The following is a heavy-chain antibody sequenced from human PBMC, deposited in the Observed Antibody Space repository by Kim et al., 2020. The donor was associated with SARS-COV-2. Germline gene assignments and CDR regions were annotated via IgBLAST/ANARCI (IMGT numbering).Heavy chain of an antibody. J-gene: IGHJ4*02. CDR1: GYTFTDYY. CDR3: ARGPRVWSGCPDDC. CDR2: INPNSGGT. V-gene: IGHV1-2*06. D-gene: IGHD3-3*01. Sequence: ASVKVSCKASGYTFTDYYMHWVRQAPGQGLEWMGRINPNSGGTNYVQKFQGRVTMTRDTSMSTAYMELSSLRSDDAAVYYCARGPRVWSGCPDDCWGQGTLVTVSS.